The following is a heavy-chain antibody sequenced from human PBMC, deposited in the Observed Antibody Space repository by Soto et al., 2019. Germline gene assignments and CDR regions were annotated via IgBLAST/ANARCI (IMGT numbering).Heavy chain of an antibody. Sequence: PSETLSLTCSVSGDSISRIDYYWTWIRQHPEKGLEWIGNIYFRGNTYYSPSLGSRLTISVDTSKNQFSLKLTSVTAADTAVYYCAREGGSYDSGGYLIRGAFDIWGQGTMVTVS. CDR3: AREGGSYDSGGYLIRGAFDI. J-gene: IGHJ3*02. CDR2: IYFRGNT. CDR1: GDSISRIDYY. V-gene: IGHV4-31*03. D-gene: IGHD3-22*01.